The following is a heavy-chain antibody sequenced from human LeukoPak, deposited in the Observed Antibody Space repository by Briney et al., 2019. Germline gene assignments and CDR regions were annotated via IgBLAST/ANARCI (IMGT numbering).Heavy chain of an antibody. Sequence: GGSLRLSCAASGFTFSSYWMHWVRQAPGKGLVWVSRIKTDGSDTTYADSVRGRFTISRDNAQNTVYLQMNSLRAEDTAVYYCARGASGSYYVDYWGQGILVTVSS. J-gene: IGHJ4*02. D-gene: IGHD1-26*01. V-gene: IGHV3-74*01. CDR1: GFTFSSYW. CDR3: ARGASGSYYVDY. CDR2: IKTDGSDT.